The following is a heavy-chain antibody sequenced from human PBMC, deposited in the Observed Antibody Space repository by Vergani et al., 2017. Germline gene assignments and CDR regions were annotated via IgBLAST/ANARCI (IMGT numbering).Heavy chain of an antibody. CDR3: AKVGRSEVAGTFGAFDI. D-gene: IGHD6-19*01. Sequence: QIQLVESGGGVVQPGGSLRLSCAASGFTFSNFGIHWVRQAPGKGLEWVSTLSASDRRTHYADSVKGRFTISRDISKNTLFLHMNSLRPEDTAVYYCAKVGRSEVAGTFGAFDIWGQGTMVTVSS. J-gene: IGHJ3*02. CDR2: LSASDRRT. V-gene: IGHV3-NL1*01. CDR1: GFTFSNFG.